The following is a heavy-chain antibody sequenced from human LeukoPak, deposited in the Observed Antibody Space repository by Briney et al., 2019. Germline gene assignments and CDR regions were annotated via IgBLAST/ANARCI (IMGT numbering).Heavy chain of an antibody. J-gene: IGHJ4*02. V-gene: IGHV4-34*01. CDR2: INHSGST. CDR3: ARHPKRGVTPFDC. D-gene: IGHD3-10*01. CDR1: GGSFSGYY. Sequence: SETLSLTCAVYGGSFSGYYWTWIRQPPGKGLEWIGEINHSGSTNYNPSLKSRVTISVDTSKNQFSLKLSSVTAADTAVYYCARHPKRGVTPFDCWGQGTLVTVSS.